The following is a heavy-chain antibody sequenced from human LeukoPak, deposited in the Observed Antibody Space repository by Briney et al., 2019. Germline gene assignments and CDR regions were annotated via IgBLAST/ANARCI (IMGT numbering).Heavy chain of an antibody. CDR2: IYYSGST. CDR3: AAGYSSRYNWFDP. D-gene: IGHD6-13*01. CDR1: GGSISSYY. V-gene: IGHV4-59*08. Sequence: PSETLSLTCTVSGGSISSYYWSWIRQPPGKGPEWIGYIYYSGSTNYNPSLKSRVTISVDTSKNQFSLKLSSVTAADTAVYYCAAGYSSRYNWFDPWGQGTLVTVSS. J-gene: IGHJ5*02.